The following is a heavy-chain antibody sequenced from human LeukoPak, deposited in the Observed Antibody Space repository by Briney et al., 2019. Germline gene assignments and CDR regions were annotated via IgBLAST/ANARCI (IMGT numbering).Heavy chain of an antibody. J-gene: IGHJ4*02. CDR3: AREAGSYDSSGYYSLYYSFDY. CDR1: GYSISSGYY. Sequence: SSETLSLTCTVSGYSISSGYYWGWIRQPPGKGLEWIGSMYPSGSTYYNPSLKSRVTISVDTSKNQFSLRLSSVTAADTAVYYCAREAGSYDSSGYYSLYYSFDYWGQGTLVTVSS. D-gene: IGHD3-22*01. CDR2: MYPSGST. V-gene: IGHV4-38-2*02.